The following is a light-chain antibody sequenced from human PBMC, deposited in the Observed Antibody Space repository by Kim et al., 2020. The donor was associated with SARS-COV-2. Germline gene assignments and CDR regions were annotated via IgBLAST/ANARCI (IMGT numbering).Light chain of an antibody. J-gene: IGKJ2*01. CDR2: YAS. CDR1: QDIGTN. V-gene: IGKV6-21*02. CDR3: QQSHTLPIT. Sequence: DIVLTQSPDFQSVTPREKVTITCRASQDIGTNLQWYQQKPDQSPRLLIKYASQSISGVPSRFSGSGSGTDFTLTIHSLEADDAATYYCQQSHTLPITFGQGTKLEIK.